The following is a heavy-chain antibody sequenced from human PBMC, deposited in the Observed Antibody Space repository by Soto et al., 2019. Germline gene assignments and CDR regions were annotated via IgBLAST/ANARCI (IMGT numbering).Heavy chain of an antibody. V-gene: IGHV1-69*01. CDR1: GVTVNRFA. J-gene: IGHJ4*02. Sequence: QVQLVQSGPEVKKPGTSVKVSCKASGVTVNRFAVTWVRQAPGQGFQWLGGITPLFETKNHAQNFQGRATITADESTTTSYVELRGLASEDTAVYYCARGYGGYCDDWGQGTLVIVSS. D-gene: IGHD4-17*01. CDR3: ARGYGGYCDD. CDR2: ITPLFETK.